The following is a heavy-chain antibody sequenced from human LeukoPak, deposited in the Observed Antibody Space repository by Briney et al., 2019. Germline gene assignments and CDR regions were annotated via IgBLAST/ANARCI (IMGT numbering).Heavy chain of an antibody. CDR3: ARDHPLETTVTTEAPVTPFDY. Sequence: GASVKVSCKASGYTFTSYAMNWVRQAPGQGLEWMGWINTNTGNPTYAQGFAGRFVFSLDTSVSTAYLQISSLKAEDTAVYYCARDHPLETTVTTEAPVTPFDYWGQGTLVTVSS. J-gene: IGHJ4*02. V-gene: IGHV7-4-1*02. CDR2: INTNTGNP. D-gene: IGHD4-17*01. CDR1: GYTFTSYA.